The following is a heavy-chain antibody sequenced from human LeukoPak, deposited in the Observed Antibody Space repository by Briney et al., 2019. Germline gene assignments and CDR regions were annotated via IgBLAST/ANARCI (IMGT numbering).Heavy chain of an antibody. Sequence: GGSLRLSCAASGFTFSWYWMSWVRQAPGKGLEWVANIKQDGSEKYYVDSVRGRFTISRDNAKNSLYLQMNSLRAEDTAVYYCARDLRGKGDTFDIWGQGTMVTVSS. V-gene: IGHV3-7*04. CDR1: GFTFSWYW. CDR3: ARDLRGKGDTFDI. CDR2: IKQDGSEK. J-gene: IGHJ3*02.